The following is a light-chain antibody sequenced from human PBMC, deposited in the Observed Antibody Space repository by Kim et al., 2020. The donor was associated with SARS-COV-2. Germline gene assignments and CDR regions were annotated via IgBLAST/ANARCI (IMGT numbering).Light chain of an antibody. CDR1: DSDVGTYNL. V-gene: IGLV2-23*02. CDR2: DVT. J-gene: IGLJ2*01. Sequence: QSALTQPASVSASPGQSITISCTGSDSDVGTYNLVSWYQQHPGEAPKLIIFDVTKRPSGISNRFSASKSGITASLTISGLQTDDEADYYCSSHTGSNTVIFDGGTQLTVL. CDR3: SSHTGSNTVI.